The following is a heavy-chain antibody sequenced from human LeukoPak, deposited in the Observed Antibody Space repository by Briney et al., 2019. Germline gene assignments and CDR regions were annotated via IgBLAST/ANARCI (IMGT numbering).Heavy chain of an antibody. CDR2: IKQDGSEK. Sequence: GGSLRLSCAASGFTFSSYWMSWVRQAPGKGLEWVANIKQDGSEKYYVDSVKGRFSISRDTSKNTLYLQMNSLRVEDTAVYYCATRRFGELTYWGQGTLVTVSS. J-gene: IGHJ4*02. CDR1: GFTFSSYW. V-gene: IGHV3-7*01. D-gene: IGHD3-10*01. CDR3: ATRRFGELTY.